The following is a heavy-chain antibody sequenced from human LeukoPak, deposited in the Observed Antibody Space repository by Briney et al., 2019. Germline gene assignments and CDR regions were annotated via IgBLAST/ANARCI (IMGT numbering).Heavy chain of an antibody. D-gene: IGHD6-19*01. Sequence: GGSLRLSCTASGFTFSSYAMSWVRQAPGKGLEWVSAISGSGGSTYYADSVKGRFTISRDNSKNTLYLQMNSLRAEDTAVYYCAKVPGIAVAYFDYWGQGTLVTVSS. CDR2: ISGSGGST. V-gene: IGHV3-23*01. CDR3: AKVPGIAVAYFDY. CDR1: GFTFSSYA. J-gene: IGHJ4*02.